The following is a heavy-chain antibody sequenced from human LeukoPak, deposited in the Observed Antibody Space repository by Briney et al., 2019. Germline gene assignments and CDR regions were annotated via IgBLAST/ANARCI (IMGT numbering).Heavy chain of an antibody. D-gene: IGHD6-6*01. CDR2: INTGSTTI. V-gene: IGHV3-11*04. Sequence: LSLTCAVYGGSFSGYYWSWIRQPPGKGLEWISYINTGSTTIYYADSVKGRFTISRDNAKNSLDLQLNSLRAEDTAVYYCARDSSVCAFDVWGQGTMVTVSS. CDR1: GGSFSGYY. J-gene: IGHJ3*01. CDR3: ARDSSVCAFDV.